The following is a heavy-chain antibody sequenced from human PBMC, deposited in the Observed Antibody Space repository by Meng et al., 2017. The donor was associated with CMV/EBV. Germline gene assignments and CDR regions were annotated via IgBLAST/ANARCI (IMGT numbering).Heavy chain of an antibody. V-gene: IGHV3-7*01. Sequence: GESLKISCAVSGFTFSGYWMSWVRQAPGKGLEWVANIKQDGSEKYYVDSVKGRFTISRDNAKNSLYLQMNSLRAEDTAVYCCAREVGGTVVTDEGAFDIWGQGTMVTVSS. CDR2: IKQDGSEK. CDR1: GFTFSGYW. CDR3: AREVGGTVVTDEGAFDI. D-gene: IGHD4-23*01. J-gene: IGHJ3*02.